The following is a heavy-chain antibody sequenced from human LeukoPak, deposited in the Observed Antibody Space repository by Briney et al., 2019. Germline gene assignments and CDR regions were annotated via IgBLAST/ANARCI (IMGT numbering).Heavy chain of an antibody. V-gene: IGHV3-30*02. CDR1: GFTFSSYG. CDR3: AKSLGYSGYDNNWFDP. CDR2: IRYDGSNK. J-gene: IGHJ5*02. Sequence: PGGSLRLSCAASGFTFSSYGMHWVRQAPGKGLEWVAFIRYDGSNKYYANSVKGRFTISRDNSKNTLYLQMNSLRAEDTAVYYCAKSLGYSGYDNNWFDPWGQGTLVTVSS. D-gene: IGHD5-12*01.